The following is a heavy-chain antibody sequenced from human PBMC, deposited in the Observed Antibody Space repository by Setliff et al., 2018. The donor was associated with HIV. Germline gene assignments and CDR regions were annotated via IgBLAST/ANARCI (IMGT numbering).Heavy chain of an antibody. Sequence: PSETLSLTCTVSGGSISSGIYYWSWIRQPAGKGLEWIGRIYTSGSTKYNPSLESRVTISVDTSKNQFSLRLSSVTAADTAVYYCTRDYLYYNLYNGSPVYGMDVWGQGTTVTVSS. CDR1: GGSISSGIYY. D-gene: IGHD3-3*01. CDR2: IYTSGST. V-gene: IGHV4-61*02. J-gene: IGHJ6*02. CDR3: TRDYLYYNLYNGSPVYGMDV.